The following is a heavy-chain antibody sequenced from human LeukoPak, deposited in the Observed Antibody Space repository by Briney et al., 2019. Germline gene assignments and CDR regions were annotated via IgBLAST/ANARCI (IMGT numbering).Heavy chain of an antibody. J-gene: IGHJ4*02. Sequence: PGGCLRLSCAVSGFTFSSYWMSWVRQAPGKGLEWLAIINPDGTKKYYVDSVKGRFTISRDNAKNSLYLHMNSLRAEDMAVYYCGVGGYNHGYDYWGQGTLVTVSS. CDR2: INPDGTKK. V-gene: IGHV3-7*01. D-gene: IGHD5-18*01. CDR1: GFTFSSYW. CDR3: GVGGYNHGYDY.